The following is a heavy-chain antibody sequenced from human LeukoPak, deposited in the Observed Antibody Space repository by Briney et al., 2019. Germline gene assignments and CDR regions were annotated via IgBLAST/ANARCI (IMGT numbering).Heavy chain of an antibody. V-gene: IGHV3-48*03. CDR2: ISSSGSTI. J-gene: IGHJ4*02. CDR1: GFTFSSYE. Sequence: TGGSLRRSCAASGFTFSSYEMNWVRQAPGKGLEWVAYISSSGSTIYYADSVKGRFTISRDNAKNSLYLQMNSLRAEDTAVYYCARDVYDYVWGSYSLDYWGQGTVVTVSS. D-gene: IGHD3-16*01. CDR3: ARDVYDYVWGSYSLDY.